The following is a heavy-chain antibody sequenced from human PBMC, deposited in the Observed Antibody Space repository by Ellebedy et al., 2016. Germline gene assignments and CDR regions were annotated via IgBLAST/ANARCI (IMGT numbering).Heavy chain of an antibody. CDR3: ARGSYSSSGVFDP. D-gene: IGHD6-6*01. J-gene: IGHJ5*02. V-gene: IGHV3-15*01. Sequence: GESLKISXAASGFTFSNAWMSWVRQAPGKGLEWVGRIKSKTDGGTTDYAAPVKGRFTISRDDSKNTLYLQMNSLRAEDTAVYYCARGSYSSSGVFDPWGQGTLVTVSS. CDR2: IKSKTDGGTT. CDR1: GFTFSNAW.